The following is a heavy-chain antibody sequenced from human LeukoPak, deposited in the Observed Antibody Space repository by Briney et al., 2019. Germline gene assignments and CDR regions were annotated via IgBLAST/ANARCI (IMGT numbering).Heavy chain of an antibody. D-gene: IGHD3-22*01. Sequence: GGSLRLSCAASGFTFSSYWMHWVRQAPGKGLEWVSAISGSGGSTYYADSVKGRFTISRDNSKNTLYLQMNSLRAEDTAVYYCTKRVYYDSSGYFDYWGQGTLVTVSS. CDR2: ISGSGGST. V-gene: IGHV3-23*01. CDR1: GFTFSSYW. J-gene: IGHJ4*02. CDR3: TKRVYYDSSGYFDY.